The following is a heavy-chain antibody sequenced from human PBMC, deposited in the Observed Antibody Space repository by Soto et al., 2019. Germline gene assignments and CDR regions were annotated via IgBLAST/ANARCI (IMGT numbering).Heavy chain of an antibody. CDR1: GYSFTSYW. J-gene: IGHJ6*02. Sequence: PGESLKISCKGSGYSFTSYWIGWVRQMPGKGLEWMGIIYPGDSDTRYSPSFQGQVTISADKSISTAYLQWSSLKASDTAAYYCAKWGQGYITMVPFSYGVDVWGQGTTVTVSS. V-gene: IGHV5-51*01. D-gene: IGHD3-10*01. CDR3: AKWGQGYITMVPFSYGVDV. CDR2: IYPGDSDT.